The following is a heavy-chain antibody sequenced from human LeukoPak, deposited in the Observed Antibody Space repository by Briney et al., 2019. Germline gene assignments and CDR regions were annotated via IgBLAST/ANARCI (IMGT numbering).Heavy chain of an antibody. D-gene: IGHD3-16*01. V-gene: IGHV4-34*01. CDR1: GGSFSGYY. CDR2: INHSGST. J-gene: IGHJ4*02. Sequence: SETLSLTCAVYGGSFSGYYWRWIRQPPGKGLEWIGEINHSGSTNYNPSLKSRVTISVDTSKNQFSLKLSSVTAADTAVYYCARWGPPRLSRYFDYWGQGTLVTVSS. CDR3: ARWGPPRLSRYFDY.